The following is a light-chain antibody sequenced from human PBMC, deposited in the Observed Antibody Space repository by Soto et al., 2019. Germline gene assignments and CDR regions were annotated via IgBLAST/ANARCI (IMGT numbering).Light chain of an antibody. Sequence: QSVLTQPPSVSGAPGQRVTISCTGSSSNIGAGYDVHWYQQLPGTAPKLFMYANSNRPSGVPDRFSGSKSGTTASLAITGLQAEDEAADYCQSYDSSRSGYVFGTGTKVTVL. V-gene: IGLV1-40*01. CDR2: ANS. CDR3: QSYDSSRSGYV. CDR1: SSNIGAGYD. J-gene: IGLJ1*01.